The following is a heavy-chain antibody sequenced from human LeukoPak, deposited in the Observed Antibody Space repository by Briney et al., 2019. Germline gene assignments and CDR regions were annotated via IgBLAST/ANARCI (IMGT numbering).Heavy chain of an antibody. D-gene: IGHD3-10*01. CDR3: ARPVEGAMVRGPNVGRGWFDP. V-gene: IGHV4-31*03. J-gene: IGHJ5*02. CDR1: GGSISSGGYS. Sequence: PSQALSLTCTVSGGSISSGGYSWSWIRQHPGKGLEWIGYIYYSGSTYYNPSLKSRVTISVDTSKNQFSLKLSSVTAADTAVYYCARPVEGAMVRGPNVGRGWFDPWGQGTLVTVSS. CDR2: IYYSGST.